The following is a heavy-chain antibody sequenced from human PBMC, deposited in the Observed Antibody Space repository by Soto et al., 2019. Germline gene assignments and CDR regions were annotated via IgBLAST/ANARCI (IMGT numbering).Heavy chain of an antibody. J-gene: IGHJ4*02. CDR3: ASRSPALDY. CDR1: GFTFSSDG. V-gene: IGHV3-33*01. Sequence: GGSLRLSCAASGFTFSSDGMHWVRQSPVNGLEWVAVIWYDGSNKYYADFVKGRFTISRDNSKNTLYLQMNSLRAEDTAVYYCASRSPALDYWGQGTVVTVSS. CDR2: IWYDGSNK. D-gene: IGHD2-2*01.